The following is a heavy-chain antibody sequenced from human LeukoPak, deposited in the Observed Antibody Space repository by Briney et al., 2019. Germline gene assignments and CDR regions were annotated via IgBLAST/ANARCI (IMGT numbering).Heavy chain of an antibody. CDR2: INPNSGGT. V-gene: IGHV1-2*02. CDR1: GYTFTGYC. CDR3: ARDIGYCSGGSCANWFDP. D-gene: IGHD2-15*01. Sequence: ASVKVSCKASGYTFTGYCMHWVRQAPGQGLEWMGWINPNSGGTNYAQKFQGRVTMTRDTSISTAYMELSRLRSDDTAVYYCARDIGYCSGGSCANWFDPWGQGTLVTVSS. J-gene: IGHJ5*02.